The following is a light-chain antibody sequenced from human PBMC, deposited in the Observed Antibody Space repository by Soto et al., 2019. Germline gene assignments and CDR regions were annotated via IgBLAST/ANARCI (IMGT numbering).Light chain of an antibody. CDR2: DAS. CDR1: QSISSS. Sequence: DIQMTQSPSTLSASVGDRVTITCRASQSISSSLAWYQQKPGKAPKLLIYDASNLESGVPSIFSGSGSGTEFTLTISSLPPDDFATYYCQHYSTYSAFGQGTKVDI. V-gene: IGKV1-5*01. CDR3: QHYSTYSA. J-gene: IGKJ1*01.